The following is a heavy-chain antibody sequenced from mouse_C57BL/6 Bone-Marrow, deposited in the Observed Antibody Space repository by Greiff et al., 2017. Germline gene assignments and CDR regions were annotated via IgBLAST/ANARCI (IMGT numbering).Heavy chain of an antibody. CDR2: IHPNSGST. J-gene: IGHJ1*03. CDR3: ARWANLFHYGSSYVWYFDV. CDR1: GYTFTSYW. V-gene: IGHV1-64*01. D-gene: IGHD1-1*01. Sequence: QVQLQQPGAELVKPGASVKLSCKASGYTFTSYWMHWVKQRPGQGLEWIGMIHPNSGSTNYNEKFKSKATLTVDKSSSTAYMQRSSLTSEDSAVYYCARWANLFHYGSSYVWYFDVWGTGTTVTVSS.